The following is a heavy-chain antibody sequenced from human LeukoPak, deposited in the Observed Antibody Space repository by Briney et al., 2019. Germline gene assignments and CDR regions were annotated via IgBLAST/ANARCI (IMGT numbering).Heavy chain of an antibody. CDR1: GGSISSYY. V-gene: IGHV4-59*01. J-gene: IGHJ3*02. CDR3: ARADGYSGSYYAFDI. CDR2: IYYSGST. D-gene: IGHD1-26*01. Sequence: PSETLSLTCTVSGGSISSYYWSWIRQPPGKGLEWIGYIYYSGSTNYSPSLKSRVTISVDTSKNQFSLKLSSVTAADTAVYYCARADGYSGSYYAFDIWGQGTMVTVSS.